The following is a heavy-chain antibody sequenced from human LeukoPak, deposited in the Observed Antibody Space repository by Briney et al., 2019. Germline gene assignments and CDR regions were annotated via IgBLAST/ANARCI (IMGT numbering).Heavy chain of an antibody. D-gene: IGHD5-24*01. CDR2: IIPIFGTA. Sequence: SVKVSCKASGYTFTSYAMNWVRQAPGQGLEWMGGIIPIFGTANYAQKFQGRVTITADESTSTAYMELSSLRSEDTAVYYCARGRWLQLRSFDYWGQGTLVTVSS. CDR1: GYTFTSYA. V-gene: IGHV1-69*13. J-gene: IGHJ4*02. CDR3: ARGRWLQLRSFDY.